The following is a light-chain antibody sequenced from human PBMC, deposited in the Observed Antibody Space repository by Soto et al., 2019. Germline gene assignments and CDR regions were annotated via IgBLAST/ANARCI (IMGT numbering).Light chain of an antibody. V-gene: IGKV3-15*01. CDR1: QSVNSN. CDR3: QQYNNWPHT. CDR2: GAS. J-gene: IGKJ4*01. Sequence: EKGIRQSPATMSVSPGERATLSCWASQSVNSNLAWYQQKPGQAPRLLIYGASTRATGIPARFSGSGSGTEFTLTISSLQSEDFAVYYCQQYNNWPHTFGGGTKVEIK.